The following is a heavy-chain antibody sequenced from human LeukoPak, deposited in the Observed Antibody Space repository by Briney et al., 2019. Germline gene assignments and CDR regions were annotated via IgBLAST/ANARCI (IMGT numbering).Heavy chain of an antibody. D-gene: IGHD4-11*01. CDR2: VSPNSGNT. CDR3: ARGGPDDNYDDFDY. J-gene: IGHJ4*02. Sequence: ASVKVSCKASGCTFTNHDINWVRQATGQGLEWMGWVSPNSGNTVYAQKVKGRVIMTMDPSMSTAYMELSSLLSEDTAVYYCARGGPDDNYDDFDYWGQGTLVTVAS. V-gene: IGHV1-8*01. CDR1: GCTFTNHD.